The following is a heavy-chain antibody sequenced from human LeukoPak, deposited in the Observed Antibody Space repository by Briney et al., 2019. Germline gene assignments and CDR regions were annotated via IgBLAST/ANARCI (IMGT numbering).Heavy chain of an antibody. CDR1: GDSISSGDYY. J-gene: IGHJ6*03. Sequence: PSETLSLTCTVSGDSISSGDYYWSWIRQPPGKGLEWIGEINHSGSTNYNPSLKSRVTISVDTSKNQFSLKLSSVTAADTAVYYCARVRDGYNSHYYYYYMDVWGKGTTVTVSS. V-gene: IGHV4-61*08. CDR2: INHSGST. CDR3: ARVRDGYNSHYYYYYMDV. D-gene: IGHD5-24*01.